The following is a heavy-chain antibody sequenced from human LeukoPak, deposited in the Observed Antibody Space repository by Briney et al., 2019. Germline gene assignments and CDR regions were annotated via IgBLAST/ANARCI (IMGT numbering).Heavy chain of an antibody. CDR2: INHSGST. D-gene: IGHD6-13*01. V-gene: IGHV4-34*01. CDR1: GGSFSGYY. Sequence: SETLSLTCAVYGGSFSGYYWSWIRQPPGKGLEWIGEINHSGSTNCNPSLKSRVTISVDTSKNQFSLKLSSVTAADTAVYYCATLRVNSSSFDYWGQGTLVTVSS. J-gene: IGHJ4*02. CDR3: ATLRVNSSSFDY.